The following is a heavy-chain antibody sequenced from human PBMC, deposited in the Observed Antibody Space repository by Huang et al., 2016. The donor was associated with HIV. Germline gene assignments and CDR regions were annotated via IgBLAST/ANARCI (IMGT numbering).Heavy chain of an antibody. CDR1: RFPFSKFA. Sequence: QVQLVESGGGVVRPGRSLRLSCAASRFPFSKFAMHWVRQAPGKWLEWMAGISYDGSSKHDADSVTGRLTISRDNSNNTLYLQMNSLTVEDTAVYYCTKGHYYDTNGYVAFDIWGQGTMVTVSS. V-gene: IGHV3-30*18. CDR3: TKGHYYDTNGYVAFDI. CDR2: ISYDGSSK. J-gene: IGHJ3*02. D-gene: IGHD3-22*01.